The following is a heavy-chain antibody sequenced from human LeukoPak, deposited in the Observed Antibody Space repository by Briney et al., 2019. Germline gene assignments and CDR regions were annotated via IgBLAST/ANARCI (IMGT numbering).Heavy chain of an antibody. J-gene: IGHJ4*02. CDR3: AEDLPGLDWFGN. Sequence: GGSLRLSCAASGFSFSTHAMTWVRQAPGKGLEWVSSITGSGDNTYYTDSVKGRFTISRDNSKNTLYLQMNSLRVDDTALYYCAEDLPGLDWFGNWGQGTRVTVSS. CDR2: ITGSGDNT. V-gene: IGHV3-23*01. D-gene: IGHD3-3*01. CDR1: GFSFSTHA.